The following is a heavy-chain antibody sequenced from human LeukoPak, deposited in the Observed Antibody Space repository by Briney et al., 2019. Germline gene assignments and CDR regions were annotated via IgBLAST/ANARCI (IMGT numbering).Heavy chain of an antibody. Sequence: SGSLSLTCTVSGVSISSGSYYWGWIRQPPGKGLEWIRSYYYSGSTYYNPSLKSRVTISVDTSKNQFSLKLTSVTAADTAVYYCAIEAGKYTSSLDWFDPWGQGTLVTVPS. V-gene: IGHV4-39*02. D-gene: IGHD6-13*01. J-gene: IGHJ5*02. CDR2: YYYSGST. CDR1: GVSISSGSYY. CDR3: AIEAGKYTSSLDWFDP.